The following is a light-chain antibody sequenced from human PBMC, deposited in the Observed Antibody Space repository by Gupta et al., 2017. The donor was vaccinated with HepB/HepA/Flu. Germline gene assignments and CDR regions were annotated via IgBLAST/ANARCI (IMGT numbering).Light chain of an antibody. CDR3: SSFTSSNTQV. CDR1: SSDFGDYNY. CDR2: DVS. Sequence: QSALTQPASVSGSPGQSITFSCTGTSSDFGDYNYVSWYQQHPGKAPKLLIYDVSKRPSGVSTRFSGSKSGNTASLTISGLQAEDEVDYYCSSFTSSNTQVFGGGTTLTVL. J-gene: IGLJ2*01. V-gene: IGLV2-14*03.